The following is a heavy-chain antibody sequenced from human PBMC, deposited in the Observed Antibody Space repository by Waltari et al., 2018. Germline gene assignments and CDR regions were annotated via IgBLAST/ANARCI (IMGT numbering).Heavy chain of an antibody. V-gene: IGHV1-18*01. D-gene: IGHD3-3*01. CDR3: ARDPPRFLEWFMPFDY. J-gene: IGHJ4*02. Sequence: QVQLVQSGAEVKKPGASVKVSCKASGYTFNSYGISWVRQAPGQGLEWMGWISPYNGNTNYAQKRQGRVTITRDTSASTAYMELSSLRSEDTAVYYCARDPPRFLEWFMPFDYWGQGTLVTVSS. CDR2: ISPYNGNT. CDR1: GYTFNSYG.